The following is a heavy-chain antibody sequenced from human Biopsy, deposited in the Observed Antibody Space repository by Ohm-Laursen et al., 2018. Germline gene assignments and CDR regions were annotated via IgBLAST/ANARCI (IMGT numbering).Heavy chain of an antibody. CDR2: INQGGRT. Sequence: SETLSLTCAVYGKTFSDYYWSWIRQPPGKGLEWIGQINQGGRTNYNPSLKSRVNISADKSNNQFSLKLTSVTSADTAVYFCGNEVHGRDYWGLGALVTVSS. V-gene: IGHV4-34*08. CDR3: GNEVHGRDY. J-gene: IGHJ4*02. CDR1: GKTFSDYY. D-gene: IGHD2-15*01.